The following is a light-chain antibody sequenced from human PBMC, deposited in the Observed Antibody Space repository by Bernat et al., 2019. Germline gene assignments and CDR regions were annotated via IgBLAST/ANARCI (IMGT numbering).Light chain of an antibody. Sequence: QSVLSQPPSASGTPGQRVTISCSGSSSNIGTNTVSWYQQLPGTGPKLLIYNDDQRPSGVPDRFSGSKSGTSASLAINGLQSEDEADYYCAAWDGSLDGLVVFGGGTQLTVL. CDR3: AAWDGSLDGLVV. CDR1: SSNIGTNT. CDR2: NDD. V-gene: IGLV1-44*01. J-gene: IGLJ2*01.